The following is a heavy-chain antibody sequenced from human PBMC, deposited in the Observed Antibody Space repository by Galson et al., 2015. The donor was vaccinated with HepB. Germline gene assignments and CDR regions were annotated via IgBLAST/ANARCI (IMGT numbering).Heavy chain of an antibody. D-gene: IGHD2-2*01. CDR3: AKSLVLPAGIVYYYHALDV. V-gene: IGHV3-33*06. CDR1: GFSFSNHG. Sequence: SLRLSCAASGFSFSNHGMHWVRQAPGKGLEWLAVMWHDESDKYYADSVKGRFTISRDNSKNRLYLQMNSLRDEDTAVYYCAKSLVLPAGIVYYYHALDVWGQGTTVTVSS. J-gene: IGHJ6*02. CDR2: MWHDESDK.